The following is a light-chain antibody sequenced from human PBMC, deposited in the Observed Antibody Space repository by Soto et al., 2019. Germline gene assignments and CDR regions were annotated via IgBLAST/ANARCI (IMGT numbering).Light chain of an antibody. J-gene: IGLJ2*01. CDR1: GSDVGGYNY. CDR3: SSKTSTSTLL. Sequence: QSALTQPRSVSGSPGQSVTISCTGTGSDVGGYNYVSWYQQHPGKAPKFMIYDVSERPSGVPDRFSGSKSGDTASLTISGLQVEDEADYYCSSKTSTSTLLFGGGTKLTVL. V-gene: IGLV2-11*01. CDR2: DVS.